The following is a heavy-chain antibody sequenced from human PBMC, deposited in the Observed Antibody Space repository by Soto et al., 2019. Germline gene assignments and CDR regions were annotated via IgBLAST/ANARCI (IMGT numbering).Heavy chain of an antibody. CDR3: AKDDAVAFDV. CDR1: GFTFSNDG. J-gene: IGHJ3*01. Sequence: QVHLVESGGGVVQPGRSLRLSCAASGFTFSNDGMHWVRQAPGKGLEWLAVMSFDGSNEYYADSVQGRLTISRDNSKNALYLQMISLRTEDTAVYHCAKDDAVAFDVWGQGTMVTVSS. CDR2: MSFDGSNE. V-gene: IGHV3-30*18.